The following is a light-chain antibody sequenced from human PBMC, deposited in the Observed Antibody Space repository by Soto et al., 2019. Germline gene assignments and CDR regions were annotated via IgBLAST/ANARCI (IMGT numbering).Light chain of an antibody. CDR2: GVS. Sequence: EIVLPQSPGTLSLSPGERATLSCRASQSVSSSYLAWYQQKPGQAPRLLIYGVSTRATGVPARFSGSGSVSEFSLTINTVQSDDLAVYYCQQYHNWLPITCGQGTRLEIK. V-gene: IGKV3-15*01. J-gene: IGKJ5*01. CDR1: QSVSSSY. CDR3: QQYHNWLPIT.